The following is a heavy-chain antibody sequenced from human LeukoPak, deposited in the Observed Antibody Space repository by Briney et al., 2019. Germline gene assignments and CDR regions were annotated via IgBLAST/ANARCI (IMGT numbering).Heavy chain of an antibody. CDR2: ISGSGGST. V-gene: IGHV3-23*01. J-gene: IGHJ4*02. Sequence: PGGSLRLSCAASGFTFSSYAMSWVRQAPGKGLEWVSVISGSGGSTYYADSVKGRFTISRDNSKNTPYLQMNSLRAEDTAVYYCAKQLGYCSDGSCYFPYWGQGTLVTVSS. D-gene: IGHD2-15*01. CDR3: AKQLGYCSDGSCYFPY. CDR1: GFTFSSYA.